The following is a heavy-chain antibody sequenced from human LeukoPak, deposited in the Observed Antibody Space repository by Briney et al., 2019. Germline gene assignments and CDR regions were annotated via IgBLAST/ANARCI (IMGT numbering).Heavy chain of an antibody. V-gene: IGHV4-39*01. CDR2: IYFSGST. Sequence: PSETLSLTCTVSGGSISSSNFYWGWIRQPPGKRLEWIGNIYFSGSTYYNPSLKSRVTISVDTSKNQFSLKLSSVTAADTAVYYCARHYYDTTGYYYFFDYWGQGTLVTVSS. CDR1: GGSISSSNFY. CDR3: ARHYYDTTGYYYFFDY. J-gene: IGHJ4*02. D-gene: IGHD3-22*01.